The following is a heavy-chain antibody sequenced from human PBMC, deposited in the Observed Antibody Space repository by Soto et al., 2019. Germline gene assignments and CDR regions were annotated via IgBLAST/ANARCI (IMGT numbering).Heavy chain of an antibody. V-gene: IGHV1-69*12. D-gene: IGHD6-13*01. CDR2: IIPIFGTA. CDR1: GGTFSSYA. J-gene: IGHJ4*02. Sequence: QVQLVQSGAEVKKPGSSVKVSCKASGGTFSSYAISWVRQAPGQGLEWMGGIIPIFGTANYAQKFQGRVTITADESTSTADSELGSLRSKNTAVYYCAGEPLTPLVQAANYWGQGALVTVSS. CDR3: AGEPLTPLVQAANY.